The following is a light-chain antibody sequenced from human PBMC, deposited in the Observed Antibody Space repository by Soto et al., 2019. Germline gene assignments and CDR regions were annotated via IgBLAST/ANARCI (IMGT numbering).Light chain of an antibody. CDR1: SSDIGAYNY. Sequence: QSALTQPPSASGSPGQSVTFSCTGTSSDIGAYNYVSWYQQHPGKAPKLMIYEVTKRPSGVPDRFSGSKSGYTASLTVSGLQGEDEADYYCRSYAGSNNFVVFGGGTKLTVL. CDR3: RSYAGSNNFVV. V-gene: IGLV2-8*01. CDR2: EVT. J-gene: IGLJ2*01.